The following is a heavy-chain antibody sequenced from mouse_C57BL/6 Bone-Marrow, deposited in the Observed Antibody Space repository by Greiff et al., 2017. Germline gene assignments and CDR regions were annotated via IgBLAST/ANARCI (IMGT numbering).Heavy chain of an antibody. D-gene: IGHD1-1*01. V-gene: IGHV1-61*01. CDR1: GYTFTSYW. J-gene: IGHJ1*03. CDR2: IYPSDSET. CDR3: ARSGYYGSRWYFDV. Sequence: QVQLQQPGAELVRPGSSVKLSCKASGYTFTSYWMDWVKQRPGQGLEWIGNIYPSDSETHYNQKFKDKATLTVEKSSSTAYMQLSSLTSEDSAVYYCARSGYYGSRWYFDVWGTGTTVTVSS.